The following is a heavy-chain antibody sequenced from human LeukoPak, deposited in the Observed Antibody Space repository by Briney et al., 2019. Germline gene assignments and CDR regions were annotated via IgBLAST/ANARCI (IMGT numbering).Heavy chain of an antibody. V-gene: IGHV4-59*01. CDR2: IYYSGST. D-gene: IGHD3-10*01. J-gene: IGHJ4*02. CDR3: ARVGTYGSGSYLSWLDY. CDR1: GGSISSYY. Sequence: PSETLSLTCTVSGGSISSYYWSWIRQPPGEGLEWIGYIYYSGSTNYNPSPKSRVTISVDTSKNQFSLKLSSVTAADTAVYYCARVGTYGSGSYLSWLDYWGQGTLVTVS.